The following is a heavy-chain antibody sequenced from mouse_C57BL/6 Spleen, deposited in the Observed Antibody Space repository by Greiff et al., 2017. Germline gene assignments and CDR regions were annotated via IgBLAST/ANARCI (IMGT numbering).Heavy chain of an antibody. Sequence: VKLQESGAELARPGASVKLSCKASGYTFTSYGISWVKQRTGQGLEWIGAIYPRSGYTYYTEKFKGKATLTADKSSSTAYMELRSLTSEDSAVYFCARSGEMVYDYDGAWFAYWGQGTLVTGSA. V-gene: IGHV1-81*01. J-gene: IGHJ3*01. CDR2: IYPRSGYT. CDR3: ARSGEMVYDYDGAWFAY. CDR1: GYTFTSYG. D-gene: IGHD2-4*01.